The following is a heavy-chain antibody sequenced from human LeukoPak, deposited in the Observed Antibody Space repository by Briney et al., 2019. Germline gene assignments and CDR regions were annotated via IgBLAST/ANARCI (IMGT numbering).Heavy chain of an antibody. CDR3: ARGTCETAARPYSFDT. J-gene: IGHJ4*02. CDR2: ISGYNGDT. D-gene: IGHD1-14*01. V-gene: IGHV1-18*01. Sequence: GASVKVSCKAFAFSFTSYGINWVRQAPGQGLEWMGWISGYNGDTKYAQKFQGRVTMTTDTSTSTAYMELRSLRSDDTAVYYCARGTCETAARPYSFDTWGQGTLVTVTS. CDR1: AFSFTSYG.